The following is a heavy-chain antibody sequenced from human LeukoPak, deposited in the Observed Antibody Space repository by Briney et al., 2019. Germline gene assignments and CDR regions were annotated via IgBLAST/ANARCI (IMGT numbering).Heavy chain of an antibody. D-gene: IGHD3-10*01. Sequence: GGSLRLSCAASGFTFDDYALHWVRQAPGKGLEWVSLISWGGGSTYYADSVKGRFTISRDNSKKSLYLHMNSLRAEDTALYYCAKDRSGNSYGHFDYWGQGTLVTVSS. CDR1: GFTFDDYA. J-gene: IGHJ4*02. CDR3: AKDRSGNSYGHFDY. V-gene: IGHV3-43D*04. CDR2: ISWGGGST.